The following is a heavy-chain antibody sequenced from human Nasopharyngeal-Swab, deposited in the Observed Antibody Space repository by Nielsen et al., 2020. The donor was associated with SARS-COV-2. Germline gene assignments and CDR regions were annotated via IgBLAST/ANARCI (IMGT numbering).Heavy chain of an antibody. Sequence: PGKGLEWIGSIYYSGSTYYNPSLESRVTISVDTSKNQFSLKLSSVTAADTAVYYCASRRYYYGSGSYSLDYWGQGTLVTVSS. CDR2: IYYSGST. D-gene: IGHD3-10*01. J-gene: IGHJ4*02. CDR3: ASRRYYYGSGSYSLDY. V-gene: IGHV4-39*07.